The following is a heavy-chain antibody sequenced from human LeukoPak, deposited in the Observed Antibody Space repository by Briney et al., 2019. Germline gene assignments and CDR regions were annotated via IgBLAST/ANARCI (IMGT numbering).Heavy chain of an antibody. D-gene: IGHD6-19*01. V-gene: IGHV4-4*07. J-gene: IGHJ4*02. CDR1: GGSISSYY. CDR2: INTGGST. CDR3: ARDRLAVAGTHFLYSDY. Sequence: KPSETLSLTCTVSGGSISSYYWSWIRQPAGKGLEWIGRINTGGSTNYNPSLKSRVTMSVDTSTNQFSLKLSSVTAADTAVYYCARDRLAVAGTHFLYSDYWGQGTLVTVSS.